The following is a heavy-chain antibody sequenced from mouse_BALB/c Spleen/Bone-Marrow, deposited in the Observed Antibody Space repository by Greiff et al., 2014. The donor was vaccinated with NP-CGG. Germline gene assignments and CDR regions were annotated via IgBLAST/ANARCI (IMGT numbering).Heavy chain of an antibody. D-gene: IGHD2-13*01. Sequence: VQLQQSGAELVKPGASVKLSCMTSGYTFTNYWIQWVKQRPGQGLGWIGEIFPGTGTTYYNERFKGKATLTIDTSSSTAYMQLSSLTSEDSAVYFCARGGDYAYWGQGTTLTVSS. CDR3: ARGGDYAY. CDR1: GYTFTNYW. V-gene: IGHV1S132*01. CDR2: IFPGTGTT. J-gene: IGHJ2*01.